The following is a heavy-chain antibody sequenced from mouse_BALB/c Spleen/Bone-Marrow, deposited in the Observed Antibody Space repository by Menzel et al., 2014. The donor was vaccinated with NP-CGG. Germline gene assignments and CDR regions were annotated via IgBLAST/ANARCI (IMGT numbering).Heavy chain of an antibody. J-gene: IGHJ2*01. D-gene: IGHD3-3*01. Sequence: LVESGAELGQPGASLKLSCTASGYTFTSYWMNWVKQRPEQGLEWIGRIDTYASETHYNQKLKDKAILTVAKSSSTAYMQLSSMTSEDSAGYNCARATIYINYFDFCGHATTPTVSS. CDR3: ARATIYINYFDF. CDR1: GYTFTSYW. V-gene: IGHV1-74*04. CDR2: IDTYASET.